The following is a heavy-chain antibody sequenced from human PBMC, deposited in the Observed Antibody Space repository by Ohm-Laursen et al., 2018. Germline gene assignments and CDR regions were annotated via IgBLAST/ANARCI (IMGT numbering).Heavy chain of an antibody. Sequence: SDTLSLTCTVSGGSISSYYWSWIRQPAGKGLEWIGHIYPSGSTNYNPSLKSLVTMSVDTSKNKFSLNLRSVTAADTAVYYCARENWNDVLYYFDYWGQGTLVTVSS. CDR2: IYPSGST. CDR1: GGSISSYY. V-gene: IGHV4-4*07. J-gene: IGHJ4*01. CDR3: ARENWNDVLYYFDY. D-gene: IGHD1-1*01.